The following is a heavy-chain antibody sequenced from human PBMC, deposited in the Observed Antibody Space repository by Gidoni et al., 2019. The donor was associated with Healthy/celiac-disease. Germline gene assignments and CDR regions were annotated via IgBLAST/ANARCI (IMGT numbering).Heavy chain of an antibody. V-gene: IGHV4-39*01. CDR1: GGSISSSSYY. D-gene: IGHD6-13*01. CDR3: ARLSSSWYYYYGMDV. Sequence: QLQLQESGPGLVKPSETLSLTCTVSGGSISSSSYYWGWIRQPPGKGLEWIGSIYYSGSTYYNPSLKSRVTISVDTSKNQFSLKLSSVTAADTAVYYCARLSSSWYYYYGMDVWGQGTTVTVSS. CDR2: IYYSGST. J-gene: IGHJ6*02.